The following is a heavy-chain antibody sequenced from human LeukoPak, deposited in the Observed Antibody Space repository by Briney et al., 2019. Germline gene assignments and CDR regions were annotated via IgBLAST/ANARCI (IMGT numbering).Heavy chain of an antibody. CDR2: IYTSGST. Sequence: SETLSLTCTVSGGSISSYYWSWIRQPAGKGLEWIGRIYTSGSTNYNPSLKNRVTMSVDTSKNQFSLKLSSVTAADTAVYYCARDQGSYDSSGYPFDYWGQGTLVTVSS. CDR1: GGSISSYY. CDR3: ARDQGSYDSSGYPFDY. J-gene: IGHJ4*02. V-gene: IGHV4-4*07. D-gene: IGHD3-22*01.